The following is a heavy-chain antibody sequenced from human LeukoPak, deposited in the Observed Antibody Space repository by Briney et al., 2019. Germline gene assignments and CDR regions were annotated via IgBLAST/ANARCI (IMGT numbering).Heavy chain of an antibody. D-gene: IGHD5-18*01. V-gene: IGHV1-69*04. CDR1: GGTFSSYA. Sequence: VASVKVSCKASGGTFSSYAISWVRQAPGQGLEWMGRIIPIFGIANYAQKFQGRVTTTADKSTSTAYMELSSLRSEDTAVYYCAREWGYPDYPWGRGTLVTVSS. CDR2: IIPIFGIA. CDR3: AREWGYPDYP. J-gene: IGHJ5*02.